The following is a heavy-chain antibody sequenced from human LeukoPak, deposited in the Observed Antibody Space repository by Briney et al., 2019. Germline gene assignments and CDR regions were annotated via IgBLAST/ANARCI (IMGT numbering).Heavy chain of an antibody. CDR2: IKATGGST. CDR3: ATLSATTGPF. Sequence: GGSLRLSCATSGFTFSNAWMSWVRQAPGKGLEWVSSIKATGGSTYYADSVKGRFTISRDNSKNTLDLQMNSLRAEDTALYYCATLSATTGPFWGHGTLVTVST. V-gene: IGHV3-23*01. J-gene: IGHJ4*01. D-gene: IGHD4-11*01. CDR1: GFTFSNAW.